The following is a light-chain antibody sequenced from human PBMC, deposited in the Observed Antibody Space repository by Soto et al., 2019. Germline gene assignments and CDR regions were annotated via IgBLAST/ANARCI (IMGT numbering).Light chain of an antibody. J-gene: IGKJ5*01. CDR3: QQRSNWPPT. Sequence: EIVLTQSPGTLSLSPGERATLSCGAGQSVSSTYLIWYQQKPGQAPRLLIYGASSRATGVPDRFSGGGSGTDFTLTISRLEPEDFAVYYCQQRSNWPPTFGQGTRLEIK. V-gene: IGKV3D-20*02. CDR2: GAS. CDR1: QSVSSTY.